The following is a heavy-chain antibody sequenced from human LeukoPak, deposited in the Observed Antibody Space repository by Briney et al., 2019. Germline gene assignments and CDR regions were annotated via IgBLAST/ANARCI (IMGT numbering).Heavy chain of an antibody. CDR2: INHSGST. CDR1: GGSFSGYY. V-gene: IGHV4-34*01. D-gene: IGHD3-3*01. J-gene: IGHJ5*02. Sequence: SETLSLTCAVYGGSFSGYYWSWIRQPPGKGLEWIGEINHSGSTNYNPSLKSRVTISVDTSKNQFSLKLSSVTAADTAVYYCARGTWYDFWSGYSTSGTRFGTRPFDPWGQGTLVTVSS. CDR3: ARGTWYDFWSGYSTSGTRFGTRPFDP.